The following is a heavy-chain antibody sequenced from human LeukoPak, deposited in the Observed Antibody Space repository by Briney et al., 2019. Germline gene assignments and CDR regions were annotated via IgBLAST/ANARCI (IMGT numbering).Heavy chain of an antibody. J-gene: IGHJ4*02. Sequence: SETLSLTCAVYGGTFSGYYRSWIRQPPGKGLEWIGEINHSGSTNYNPSLKSRVTISVDTSKNQFSLKLSSVTAADTAVYYCARDISYSSGWQGSDYWGQGTLVTVSS. CDR1: GGTFSGYY. D-gene: IGHD6-19*01. CDR3: ARDISYSSGWQGSDY. V-gene: IGHV4-34*01. CDR2: INHSGST.